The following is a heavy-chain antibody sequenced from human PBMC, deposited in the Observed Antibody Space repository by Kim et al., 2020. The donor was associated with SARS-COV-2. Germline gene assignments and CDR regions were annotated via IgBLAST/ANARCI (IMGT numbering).Heavy chain of an antibody. CDR3: ARDGTGDCCNLFAP. V-gene: IGHV4-4*07. D-gene: IGHD2-21*01. CDR1: GGSITGYC. J-gene: IGHJ5*02. Sequence: SETLSLTCTVSGGSITGYCWSWIWQPAGKGLEWIGRICSSGSTNYNPSFESRITMSVDTSKNQFSLKVNSVTAADTAVYYCARDGTGDCCNLFAPWGQGT. CDR2: ICSSGST.